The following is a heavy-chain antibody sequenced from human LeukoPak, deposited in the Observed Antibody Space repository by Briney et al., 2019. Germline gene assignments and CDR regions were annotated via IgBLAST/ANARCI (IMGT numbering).Heavy chain of an antibody. Sequence: SQTLSLTCTVSGGSISSGSYYWSWIRQPAGKGLEWIGRIYTSGSTNYNPSLKSRVTISVDTSKNQFSLKLNSVTAADTAVYYCARADYGDLFDYWGQGTLVTVSS. CDR3: ARADYGDLFDY. J-gene: IGHJ4*02. D-gene: IGHD4-17*01. CDR1: GGSISSGSYY. V-gene: IGHV4-61*02. CDR2: IYTSGST.